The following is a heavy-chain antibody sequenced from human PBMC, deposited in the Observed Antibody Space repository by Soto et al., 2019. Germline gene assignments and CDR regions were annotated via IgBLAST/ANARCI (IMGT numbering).Heavy chain of an antibody. D-gene: IGHD3-10*01. CDR2: IYYSGST. J-gene: IGHJ5*02. V-gene: IGHV4-31*03. CDR1: GGSISSGGYY. CDR3: ARDLYGSGSFDP. Sequence: QVQLQESGPGLVKPSQTLSLTCTVSGGSISSGGYYWSWIRQHPGKGLEWIGYIYYSGSTYYNPSLTGRVTISVDTSKNQFSLKLSSVTAADTAVYYCARDLYGSGSFDPWGQGTLVTVSS.